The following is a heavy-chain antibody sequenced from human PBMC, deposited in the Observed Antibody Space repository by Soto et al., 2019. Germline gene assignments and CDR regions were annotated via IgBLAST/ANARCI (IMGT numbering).Heavy chain of an antibody. CDR2: ISSSGSTI. V-gene: IGHV3-11*01. CDR1: GFTFSDYY. Sequence: GGSLRLSCAASGFTFSDYYMSWIRQAPGKGLEWVSYISSSGSTIYYADSAKGRFTISRDNAKNSLYLQMNSLRAEDTAVYYCAKRAHGLDFDYWGQGTLVTVSS. CDR3: AKRAHGLDFDY. J-gene: IGHJ4*02.